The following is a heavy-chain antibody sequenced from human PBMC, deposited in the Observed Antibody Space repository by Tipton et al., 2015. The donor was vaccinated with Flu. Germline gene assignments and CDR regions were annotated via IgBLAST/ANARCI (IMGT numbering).Heavy chain of an antibody. CDR1: GFTFSNSW. D-gene: IGHD2-21*02. V-gene: IGHV3-7*03. Sequence: SLRLSCAASGFTFSNSWMSWVRQAPGKGLEWVANIKQDGSEKYYVDSVKGRFTISRDNAKNSLYLQMNSLRAEDTAVYFCARQIGGGDCYWGQGTLVTVSS. CDR2: IKQDGSEK. J-gene: IGHJ4*02. CDR3: ARQIGGGDCY.